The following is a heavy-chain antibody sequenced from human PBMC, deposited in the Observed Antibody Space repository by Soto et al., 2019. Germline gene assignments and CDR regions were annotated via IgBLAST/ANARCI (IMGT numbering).Heavy chain of an antibody. CDR1: GFTFSPYS. J-gene: IGHJ4*02. CDR2: ISSGGDTI. CDR3: ARDRSTIYGVVTPIDY. Sequence: GGSLRLSCAVSGFTFSPYSMNWVRQAPGKGLEWISYISSGGDTIYYADSVRGRFTVSRDNTKNSLYLQMDSLRDEDTAVYYCARDRSTIYGVVTPIDYWGQGALVTVSS. D-gene: IGHD3-3*01. V-gene: IGHV3-48*02.